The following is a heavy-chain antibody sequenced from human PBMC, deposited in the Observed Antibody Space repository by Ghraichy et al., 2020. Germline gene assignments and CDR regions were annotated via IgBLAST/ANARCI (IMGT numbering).Heavy chain of an antibody. CDR2: VYGGGTT. V-gene: IGHV3-66*01. D-gene: IGHD3-10*01. J-gene: IGHJ4*02. CDR3: AREQGRSHLDF. CDR1: GFAVSRNY. Sequence: GGSLRLSCAASGFAVSRNYMSWVRQAPGKGLEWVSVVYGGGTTYYADAVKGRITISRDNYKNTLYLQMNRLRGDDTAVYFCAREQGRSHLDFWGQGTLGTVSS.